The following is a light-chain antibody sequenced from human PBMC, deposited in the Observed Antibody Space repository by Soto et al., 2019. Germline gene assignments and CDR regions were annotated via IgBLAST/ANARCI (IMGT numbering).Light chain of an antibody. J-gene: IGKJ3*01. V-gene: IGKV4-1*01. CDR2: WAS. CDR1: QSVLYSSNNKNY. CDR3: QQYYSTPFA. Sequence: DIVMTQSPDSLAVSLGERATINCKSSQSVLYSSNNKNYLAWYQHKPGQPPKLLIYWASTRESGVPDRFSGSGSGTDFTCTISSLQAEDVAVYYCQQYYSTPFAFGPGTKVDIK.